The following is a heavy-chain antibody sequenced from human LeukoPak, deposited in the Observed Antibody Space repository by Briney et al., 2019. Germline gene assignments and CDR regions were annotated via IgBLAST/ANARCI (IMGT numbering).Heavy chain of an antibody. CDR2: ITISGTYI. CDR3: ARDGGYSGYEFDY. J-gene: IGHJ4*02. Sequence: GGPLRLSCAASGFIFSSYNMNWVRQAPGKGLEWVSCITISGTYIYYADSVKGRFTISRDDAKNSLYMQMSSLRAEDTALYYCARDGGYSGYEFDYWGQGTLVTVSS. V-gene: IGHV3-21*01. CDR1: GFIFSSYN. D-gene: IGHD5-12*01.